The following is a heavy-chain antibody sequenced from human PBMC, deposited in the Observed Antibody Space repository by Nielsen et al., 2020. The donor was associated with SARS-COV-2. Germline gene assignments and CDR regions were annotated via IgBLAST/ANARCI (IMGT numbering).Heavy chain of an antibody. J-gene: IGHJ6*02. Sequence: ASVKVSCKASGYTFTSYAMHWVRRAPGQRLEWMGWINAGNGNTKYSQKFQGRVTITRDTSASTAYMELSSLRSEDTAVYYCARVVVTAIGGYYYYYGMDVWGQGTTVTVSS. CDR2: INAGNGNT. CDR1: GYTFTSYA. D-gene: IGHD2-21*02. CDR3: ARVVVTAIGGYYYYYGMDV. V-gene: IGHV1-3*01.